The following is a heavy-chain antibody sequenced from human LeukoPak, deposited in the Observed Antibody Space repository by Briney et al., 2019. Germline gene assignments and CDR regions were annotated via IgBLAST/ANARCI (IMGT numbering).Heavy chain of an antibody. CDR3: ARGGHDRSGYLRRGMDV. J-gene: IGHJ6*02. CDR2: INPSGGST. Sequence: ASVKVSCKASGYTFTSYYMHWVRQAPGQGLEWMGIINPSGGSTSYAQKFQGRVTMTRDTSTSTVYMELSSLRSEDTAVYYCARGGHDRSGYLRRGMDVWGQGTTVTVSS. V-gene: IGHV1-46*01. D-gene: IGHD3-22*01. CDR1: GYTFTSYY.